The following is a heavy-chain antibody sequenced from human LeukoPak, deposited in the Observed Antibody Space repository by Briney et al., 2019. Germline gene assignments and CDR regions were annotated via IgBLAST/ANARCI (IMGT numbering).Heavy chain of an antibody. J-gene: IGHJ4*02. CDR3: ARHGGYCSSTSCYGTGFDY. D-gene: IGHD2-2*01. CDR1: GGSISSGGYS. CDR2: IYHSGST. Sequence: SQTLSLTCAVSGGSISSGGYSWSWIRQPPGKGLEWIGYIYHSGSTYYNPSLKSRVTISVDTSKNQFSLKLSSVTAADTAVYYCARHGGYCSSTSCYGTGFDYWGQGTLVTVSS. V-gene: IGHV4-30-2*01.